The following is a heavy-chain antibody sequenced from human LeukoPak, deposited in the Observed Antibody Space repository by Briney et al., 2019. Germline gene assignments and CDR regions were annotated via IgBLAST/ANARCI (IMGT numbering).Heavy chain of an antibody. CDR3: ARSRKLDY. CDR1: GASFSLYY. Sequence: SESLSLTCSVSGASFSLYYWSWIRPPPGKGLEWIGYISHSGNTDYNPSLKSRVTISADTSRNQFSLKMTSVTAADTAVYYCARSRKLDYWGQGTLVTVSS. D-gene: IGHD1-14*01. V-gene: IGHV4-59*08. CDR2: ISHSGNT. J-gene: IGHJ4*02.